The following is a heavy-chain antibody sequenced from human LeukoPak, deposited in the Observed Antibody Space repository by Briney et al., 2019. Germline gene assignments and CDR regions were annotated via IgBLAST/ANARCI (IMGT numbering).Heavy chain of an antibody. J-gene: IGHJ6*03. Sequence: GGSLRLSCAASGFTFDTYWMSWVRQAPGKGLEWVANIKQDGSEKYYVDSVKGRFTISRDNAKNSLYLQMNSLRAEDTAVYYCARITMVRGVIIGNYYYYYMDVWGKGTTVTISS. D-gene: IGHD3-10*01. V-gene: IGHV3-7*01. CDR2: IKQDGSEK. CDR3: ARITMVRGVIIGNYYYYYMDV. CDR1: GFTFDTYW.